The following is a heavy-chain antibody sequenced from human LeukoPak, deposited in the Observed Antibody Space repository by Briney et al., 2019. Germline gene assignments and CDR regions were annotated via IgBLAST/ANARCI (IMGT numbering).Heavy chain of an antibody. J-gene: IGHJ4*02. V-gene: IGHV1-18*01. CDR1: GYTFTSYG. Sequence: ASVKVSCKASGYTFTSYGVSWVRQAPGQGLEWMGWISAYNANTNYAQKLQGRVTMTTDTSTSTAYMELRSLRSDDTAVYYCARESPSSGWYVYWGQGTLVTVSS. CDR2: ISAYNANT. CDR3: ARESPSSGWYVY. D-gene: IGHD6-19*01.